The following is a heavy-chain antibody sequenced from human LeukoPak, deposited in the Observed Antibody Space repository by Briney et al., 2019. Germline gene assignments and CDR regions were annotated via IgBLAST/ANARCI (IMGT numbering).Heavy chain of an antibody. Sequence: GRSLRLSCAASGFTFSSYGMHWVRQAPGKGLEWVAFIRYDGSNKYYADSVKGRFTISRDNSKNTLYLQMNSLRAEDTAVYYCAKGPRYSSSWDLDYWGQGTLVTVSS. J-gene: IGHJ4*02. CDR2: IRYDGSNK. CDR1: GFTFSSYG. D-gene: IGHD6-13*01. V-gene: IGHV3-30*02. CDR3: AKGPRYSSSWDLDY.